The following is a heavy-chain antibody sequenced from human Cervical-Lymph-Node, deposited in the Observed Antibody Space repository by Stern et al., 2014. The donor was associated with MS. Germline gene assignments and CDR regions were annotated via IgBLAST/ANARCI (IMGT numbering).Heavy chain of an antibody. CDR2: MNPNSGNT. V-gene: IGHV1-8*01. D-gene: IGHD3-16*01. Sequence: QVPLVQSGAEVKKPGASVKVSCKASGYNFISYDINWVRQATGPGLEWMGFMNPNSGNTVYAQKFQGRVTVTTNISISTAYMELTNLRSEDTAVYYCTTGQGAKWGQGTLVSVSS. CDR1: GYNFISYD. J-gene: IGHJ4*02. CDR3: TTGQGAK.